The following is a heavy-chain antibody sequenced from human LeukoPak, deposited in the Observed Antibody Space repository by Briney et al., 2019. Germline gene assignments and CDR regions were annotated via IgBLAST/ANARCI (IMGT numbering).Heavy chain of an antibody. V-gene: IGHV3-30*02. CDR1: GFTLSICA. D-gene: IGHD6-19*01. CDR2: IQYDGNDK. Sequence: PGGSLRLSCAASGFTLSICAMHWVRQGPGKGLEWVALIQYDGNDKNYADSVKGRFTISRDNSKNTLYLQMNSLRAEDTAVYYCAKDLTGGWSLDYWGQGTLVTVSS. CDR3: AKDLTGGWSLDY. J-gene: IGHJ4*02.